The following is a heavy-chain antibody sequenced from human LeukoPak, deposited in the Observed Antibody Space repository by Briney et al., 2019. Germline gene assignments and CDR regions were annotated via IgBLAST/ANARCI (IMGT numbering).Heavy chain of an antibody. D-gene: IGHD2-2*01. V-gene: IGHV3-48*01. J-gene: IGHJ4*02. CDR1: GFTFSSYS. CDR2: ISSSSSTI. Sequence: GGSLRLSCAASGFTFSSYSMNWVRQAPGKGLEWVSYISSSSSTIYYADSVKGRFTISRDNAKNSLYLQMNSLRAEDTAVYYCARDRCSSTSGYHVYWGQGTLVTVSS. CDR3: ARDRCSSTSGYHVY.